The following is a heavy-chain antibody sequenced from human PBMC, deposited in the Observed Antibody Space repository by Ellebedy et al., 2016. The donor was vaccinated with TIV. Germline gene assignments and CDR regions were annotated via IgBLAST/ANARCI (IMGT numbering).Heavy chain of an antibody. CDR3: ARVSPVVTPGY. Sequence: GGSLRLXCVVSGFTFSSSWISWVRQAPGKGLEWVANINQDGSEKFYVDSVEGRFTISRDNAKNSLYLQMNSLRDEDTAVYYCARVSPVVTPGYWGQGTLVTVSS. CDR2: INQDGSEK. J-gene: IGHJ4*02. V-gene: IGHV3-7*03. CDR1: GFTFSSSW. D-gene: IGHD4-23*01.